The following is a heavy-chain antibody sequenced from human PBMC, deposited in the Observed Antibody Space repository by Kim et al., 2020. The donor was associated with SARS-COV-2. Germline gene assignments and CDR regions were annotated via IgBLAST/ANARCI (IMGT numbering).Heavy chain of an antibody. CDR2: ISGSGGST. D-gene: IGHD3-22*01. V-gene: IGHV3-23*01. CDR3: AKAVGTYYYDSSGYYYFDY. CDR1: GFTFSSYA. J-gene: IGHJ4*02. Sequence: GGSLRLSCAASGFTFSSYAMSWVRQAPGKGLEWVSAISGSGGSTYYADSVKGRFTISRDNSKNTLYLQMNSLRAEDTAVYYCAKAVGTYYYDSSGYYYFDYWGQGTLVTVSS.